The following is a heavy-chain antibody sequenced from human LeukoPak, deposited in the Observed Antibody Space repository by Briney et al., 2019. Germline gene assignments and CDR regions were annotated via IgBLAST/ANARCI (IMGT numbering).Heavy chain of an antibody. CDR3: AKSPFYYYYYYMEV. CDR1: GFTFSTYA. V-gene: IGHV3-23*01. CDR2: ISGSGDSP. J-gene: IGHJ6*03. Sequence: GGSLRLSCAVSGFTFSTYAMTWVRQAPGKGLEWVSTISGSGDSPYYADSVKGRFTISRDNSKNTLHLQMNSLRAEDTALYYCAKSPFYYYYYYMEVWGEGTTVTVSS.